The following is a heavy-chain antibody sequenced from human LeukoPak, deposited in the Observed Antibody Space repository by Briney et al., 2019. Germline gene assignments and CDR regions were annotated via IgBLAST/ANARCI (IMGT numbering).Heavy chain of an antibody. Sequence: ASVKVSCKASGYTFTSYDINWVRQATAQGLEWMGWMNPNSGNTGYAQKFQGRVTMTRNTSISTAYMELSSLRSEDTAVYYCARGRRAAAGTLFYWGQGTLVTVSS. D-gene: IGHD6-13*01. CDR2: MNPNSGNT. V-gene: IGHV1-8*01. CDR1: GYTFTSYD. CDR3: ARGRRAAAGTLFY. J-gene: IGHJ4*02.